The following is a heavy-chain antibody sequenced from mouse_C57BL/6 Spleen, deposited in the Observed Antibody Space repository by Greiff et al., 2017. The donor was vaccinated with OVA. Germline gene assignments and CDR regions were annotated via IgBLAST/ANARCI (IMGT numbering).Heavy chain of an antibody. CDR2: ISSGGSYT. V-gene: IGHV5-6*01. J-gene: IGHJ1*03. CDR1: GFTFSSYG. D-gene: IGHD2-5*01. CDR3: ARDSNRYFDV. Sequence: EVQVVESGGDLVKPGGSLKLSCAASGFTFSSYGMSWVRQTPDKRLEWVATISSGGSYTYYPDSVKGRFTISRDNAKNTLYLQMSSLKSEDTAMYYCARDSNRYFDVWGTGTTVTVSS.